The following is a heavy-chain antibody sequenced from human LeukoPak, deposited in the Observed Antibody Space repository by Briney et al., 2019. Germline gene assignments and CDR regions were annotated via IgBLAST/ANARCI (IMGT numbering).Heavy chain of an antibody. Sequence: ASVKVSCKASGYTCTGYYMHWVRQAPGQGLEWMGWINPNSGGTNYAQKFQGWVTMTRDTSISTAYMELSRLRSDDTAVYYCARTGFGELLYDYWGRGTLVTVSS. CDR3: ARTGFGELLYDY. J-gene: IGHJ4*02. D-gene: IGHD3-10*01. CDR1: GYTCTGYY. CDR2: INPNSGGT. V-gene: IGHV1-2*04.